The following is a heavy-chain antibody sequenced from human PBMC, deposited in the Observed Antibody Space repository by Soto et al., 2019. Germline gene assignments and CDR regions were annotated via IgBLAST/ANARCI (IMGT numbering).Heavy chain of an antibody. CDR1: GFTFSSYG. CDR2: ISYDGSNK. Sequence: QVQLVESGGGVVQPGRSLRLSCAASGFTFSSYGIHWVRQAPGKGLEWVAVISYDGSNKYYADSVKGRFTISRDNSKSTLYLQMNSLRAEDTAVYYCAKGDCGGDCYSFDAFDIWGQGTMVTVSS. CDR3: AKGDCGGDCYSFDAFDI. J-gene: IGHJ3*02. V-gene: IGHV3-30*18. D-gene: IGHD2-21*02.